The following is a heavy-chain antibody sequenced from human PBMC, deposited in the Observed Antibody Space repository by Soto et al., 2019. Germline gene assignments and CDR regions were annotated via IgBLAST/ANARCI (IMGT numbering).Heavy chain of an antibody. Sequence: PSQTLSLTCAISGDSVSSNSAAWNWIRQSPSRGLEWLGRTYYRSKWYNDYAVSVRSRISINPDTSKSQFSLHLTSVTAEDTAVYYCAREYSRGNPLDYFDYWGQGTLVTVSS. CDR1: GDSVSSNSAA. J-gene: IGHJ4*02. V-gene: IGHV6-1*01. D-gene: IGHD3-22*01. CDR3: AREYSRGNPLDYFDY. CDR2: TYYRSKWYN.